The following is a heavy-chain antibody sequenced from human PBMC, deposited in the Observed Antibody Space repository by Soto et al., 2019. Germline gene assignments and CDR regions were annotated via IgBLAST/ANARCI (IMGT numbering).Heavy chain of an antibody. V-gene: IGHV1-2*04. Sequence: ASVKVSCKASGYTFTGYYMHWVRQAPGQGLEWMGWINPNSGGTNYAQKFQGWVTMTRDTSISTAYMELSRLRSDDTAVYYCARGRISTSCYDYWGQGTLVTVSS. CDR1: GYTFTGYY. D-gene: IGHD2-2*01. CDR3: ARGRISTSCYDY. J-gene: IGHJ4*02. CDR2: INPNSGGT.